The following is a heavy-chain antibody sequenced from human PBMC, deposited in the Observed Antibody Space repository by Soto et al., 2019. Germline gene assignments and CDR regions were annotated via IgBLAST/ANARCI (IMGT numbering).Heavy chain of an antibody. CDR1: GGFVSSASYF. CDR2: GYYTGTT. Sequence: QVQLQESGPGLVKPSETLSLTCTVSGGFVSSASYFWSWIRQPPGKAMEFIVYGYYTGTTEYSPSLKSRASISLDTSKNQFSLNLSSVTTADTAIYYCARMRFVEVPYWFDPWGQGILVTVS. D-gene: IGHD2-15*01. J-gene: IGHJ5*02. V-gene: IGHV4-61*01. CDR3: ARMRFVEVPYWFDP.